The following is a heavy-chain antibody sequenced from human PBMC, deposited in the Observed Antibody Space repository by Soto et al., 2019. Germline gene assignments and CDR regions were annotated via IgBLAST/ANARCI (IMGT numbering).Heavy chain of an antibody. CDR1: GDSVSSNSAA. Sequence: SQTLSLTCAISGDSVSSNSAAWNWIRQSPSRGLEWLGRTYHRSKWYNDYAVSVKSRITINPDTSKNQFSLQLNSVTPEDTAVYYCASGFGVVIKRDYYYYMDVWGKGTTVTVSS. CDR2: TYHRSKWYN. J-gene: IGHJ6*03. CDR3: ASGFGVVIKRDYYYYMDV. D-gene: IGHD3-3*01. V-gene: IGHV6-1*01.